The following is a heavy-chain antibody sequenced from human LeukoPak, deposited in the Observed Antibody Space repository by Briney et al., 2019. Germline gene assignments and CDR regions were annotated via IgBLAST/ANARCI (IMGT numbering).Heavy chain of an antibody. Sequence: GGSLTLSCAASGFTFSSYRMNWVRQAPGKGLEWVSSISTSGDYIYYADSVKGRFTMSRDNAKDSLYLQMDSLRAEDTAVYYCARDLVLSRSVGASEKVDYWGQGTLVTVSS. D-gene: IGHD1-26*01. CDR3: ARDLVLSRSVGASEKVDY. J-gene: IGHJ4*02. CDR1: GFTFSSYR. CDR2: ISTSGDYI. V-gene: IGHV3-21*01.